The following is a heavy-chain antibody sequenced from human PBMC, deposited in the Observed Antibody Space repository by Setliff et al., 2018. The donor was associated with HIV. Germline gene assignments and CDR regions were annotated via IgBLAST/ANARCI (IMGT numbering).Heavy chain of an antibody. Sequence: PSETLSLTCTVSGGSISSSSYYWGWIRQPPGKGLEWIGSIYYSGSTYYNPSLKSRVTISVDTSKNQFSLKLSSVTAADTAVYYCARRSSLPGYSGCDWGPGTLVTV. D-gene: IGHD5-12*01. CDR1: GGSISSSSYY. CDR3: ARRSSLPGYSGCD. J-gene: IGHJ4*02. V-gene: IGHV4-39*01. CDR2: IYYSGST.